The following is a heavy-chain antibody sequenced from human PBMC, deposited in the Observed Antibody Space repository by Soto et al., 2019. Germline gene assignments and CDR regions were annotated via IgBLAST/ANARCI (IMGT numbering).Heavy chain of an antibody. V-gene: IGHV3-30*18. Sequence: GGSLRLSCAASGFTFSSYGMHWVRQAPGKGLEWVAVISYDGSNKYYADSVKGRFTISRDNSKNTLYLQMNSLRAEDTAVYYCAKSHRPPIFGVVIMRWDYYYYGMDVWGQGTTVTVSS. D-gene: IGHD3-3*01. CDR2: ISYDGSNK. CDR1: GFTFSSYG. J-gene: IGHJ6*02. CDR3: AKSHRPPIFGVVIMRWDYYYYGMDV.